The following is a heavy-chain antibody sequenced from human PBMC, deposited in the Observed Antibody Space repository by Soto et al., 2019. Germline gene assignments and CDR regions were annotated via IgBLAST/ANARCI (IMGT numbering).Heavy chain of an antibody. D-gene: IGHD1-1*01. Sequence: EVQLVESGGGLVQPGRSLRLSCAASGFTFDDYAMHWVRQIPGKGLEWVSIISWNSESIRYADSAKGRFTISRDNARKYLCLQMNSLRVEDTALYFCARDRGTGSVYFSSGMDVWGRGTMVTVSS. CDR1: GFTFDDYA. V-gene: IGHV3-9*01. CDR2: ISWNSESI. CDR3: ARDRGTGSVYFSSGMDV. J-gene: IGHJ6*02.